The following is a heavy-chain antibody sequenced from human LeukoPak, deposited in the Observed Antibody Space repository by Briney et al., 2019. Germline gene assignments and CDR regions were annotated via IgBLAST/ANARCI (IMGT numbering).Heavy chain of an antibody. D-gene: IGHD5-18*01. CDR3: ARGAWIQLGSEYYYGMDV. Sequence: SVKVSCKASGGTFSSYAISWVRQAPGQGLEWMGGIIPIFGTANYAQKFQGRVTITADESTSTAYMELSSLRSEDTAVYYCARGAWIQLGSEYYYGMDVWGQGTTVTVSS. J-gene: IGHJ6*02. V-gene: IGHV1-69*13. CDR2: IIPIFGTA. CDR1: GGTFSSYA.